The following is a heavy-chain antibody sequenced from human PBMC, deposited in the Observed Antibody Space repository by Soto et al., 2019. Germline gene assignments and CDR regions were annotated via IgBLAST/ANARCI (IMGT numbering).Heavy chain of an antibody. V-gene: IGHV1-18*01. CDR3: ANPVPAPTHYDYYDMDV. CDR1: GYTFTRYG. J-gene: IGHJ6*02. D-gene: IGHD2-2*01. CDR2: ISGYNGDT. Sequence: ASVKVSCKASGYTFTRYGISWVRQAPGQGLEWMGWISGYNGDTNYAQKFQDRVSMTIDTSTGTAYMELRSLTSDDTAEYYCANPVPAPTHYDYYDMDVWGQGTTVTVSS.